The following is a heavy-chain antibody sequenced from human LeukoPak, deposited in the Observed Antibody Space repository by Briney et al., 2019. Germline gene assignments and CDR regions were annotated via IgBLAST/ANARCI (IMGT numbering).Heavy chain of an antibody. Sequence: GGSLRLSCAASGFTFSSYAISWVRQAPGKGLEWVSAISGSGGSTYYADSVKGRFTISRDNSKNTLYLQMNSLRAEDTAVYYCAKDRRHDSSGYYPYYFDYWGQGTLVTVSS. CDR2: ISGSGGST. CDR3: AKDRRHDSSGYYPYYFDY. V-gene: IGHV3-23*01. CDR1: GFTFSSYA. D-gene: IGHD3-22*01. J-gene: IGHJ4*02.